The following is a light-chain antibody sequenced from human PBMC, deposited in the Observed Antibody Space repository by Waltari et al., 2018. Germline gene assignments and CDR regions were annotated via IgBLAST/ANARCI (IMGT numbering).Light chain of an antibody. J-gene: IGLJ3*02. CDR3: SSRDIRGIQLL. CDR2: GKN. V-gene: IGLV3-19*01. Sequence: SSELTQDPAVSVALGQTVRNTCQGDSPNSYYASWYQQRAGQAPLLVIYGKNKRPSGIPDRFSDSSLGDTSSLTITAARAEDEADYYCSSRDIRGIQLLFGGGTKLTVL. CDR1: SPNSYY.